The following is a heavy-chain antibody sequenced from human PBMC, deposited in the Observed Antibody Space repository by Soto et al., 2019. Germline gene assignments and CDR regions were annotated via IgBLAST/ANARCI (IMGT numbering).Heavy chain of an antibody. Sequence: SETLSLTCAVSGGSISSGGYSWSWIRQPPGKGLEWIGYIYHSGSTYYNPSLKSRVTISVDRSKNQFSLKLSSVTAADTAVYYCARYSSSWYYFDYWGQGTLVTVSS. CDR2: IYHSGST. CDR3: ARYSSSWYYFDY. D-gene: IGHD6-13*01. CDR1: GGSISSGGYS. J-gene: IGHJ4*02. V-gene: IGHV4-30-2*01.